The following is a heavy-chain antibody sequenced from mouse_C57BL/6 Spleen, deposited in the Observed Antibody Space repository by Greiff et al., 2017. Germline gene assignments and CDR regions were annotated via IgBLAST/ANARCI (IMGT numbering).Heavy chain of an antibody. Sequence: VKLQQPGAELVRPGTSVKVSCKASGYAFTNYLIEWVKQRPGQGLEWIGVINPASGGTNYNQKFKGKATLTGDKSSSTAYMQLSSLTSEDSAVYFCARGYYGNYLDYWGQGTTLTVSS. CDR3: ARGYYGNYLDY. CDR1: GYAFTNYL. D-gene: IGHD2-1*01. V-gene: IGHV1-54*01. CDR2: INPASGGT. J-gene: IGHJ2*01.